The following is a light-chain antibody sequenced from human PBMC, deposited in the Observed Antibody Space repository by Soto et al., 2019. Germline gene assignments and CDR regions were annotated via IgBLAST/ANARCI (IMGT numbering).Light chain of an antibody. V-gene: IGLV2-14*01. Sequence: QSALTQPASVSGSPGQSITISCTGTSSDVGGYNYVSWYQQHPGKAPKLMIYEVSNRPSGVSNRFSGSKSGNTASLTISGLQAEDEADYYCSSYTSSRTPTYVFGTGTKLTVL. J-gene: IGLJ1*01. CDR1: SSDVGGYNY. CDR2: EVS. CDR3: SSYTSSRTPTYV.